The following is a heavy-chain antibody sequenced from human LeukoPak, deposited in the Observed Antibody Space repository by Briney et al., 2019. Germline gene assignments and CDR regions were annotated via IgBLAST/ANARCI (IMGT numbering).Heavy chain of an antibody. CDR3: AGSRGAFDI. CDR1: GFTFTSSA. Sequence: ASVKVSCKASGFTFTSSAMRWVRQARGQRLEWIGWIVVGSGNTNYAQKFQERVTITRDMSTSIAYMEVSSLRSEDTAVYYCAGSRGAFDIWGQGTMVTVSS. CDR2: IVVGSGNT. V-gene: IGHV1-58*02. D-gene: IGHD3-10*01. J-gene: IGHJ3*02.